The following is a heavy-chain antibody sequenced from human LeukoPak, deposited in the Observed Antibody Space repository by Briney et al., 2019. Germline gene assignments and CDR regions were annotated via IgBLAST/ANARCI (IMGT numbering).Heavy chain of an antibody. J-gene: IGHJ3*02. CDR3: ARHFDRDGYKSNAFDI. CDR1: VGSFSSSSYY. CDR2: MYYSGST. D-gene: IGHD5-24*01. V-gene: IGHV4-39*01. Sequence: SETLSLTRTVSVGSFSSSSYYWGWIRQPPGKGLEWIGSMYYSGSTYYNASLRSRVTISVDTSKNQFSLKLSSVTAADTAVYYCARHFDRDGYKSNAFDIWGQGTMVTVSS.